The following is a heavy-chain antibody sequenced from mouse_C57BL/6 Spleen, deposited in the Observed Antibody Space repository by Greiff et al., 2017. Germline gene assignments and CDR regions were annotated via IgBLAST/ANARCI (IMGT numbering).Heavy chain of an antibody. J-gene: IGHJ1*03. CDR1: GYTFTSYW. D-gene: IGHD2-3*01. Sequence: QVQLQQPGAELVMPGASVKLSCKASGYTFTSYWMHWVKQRPGQGLEWIGEIDPSDSYTTYNQKFKGKSTLTVDKSSSTAYMQLSSLTSEDSAFYYCARGDDGNYPLYWYFDVWGTGTTVTVSS. V-gene: IGHV1-69*01. CDR3: ARGDDGNYPLYWYFDV. CDR2: IDPSDSYT.